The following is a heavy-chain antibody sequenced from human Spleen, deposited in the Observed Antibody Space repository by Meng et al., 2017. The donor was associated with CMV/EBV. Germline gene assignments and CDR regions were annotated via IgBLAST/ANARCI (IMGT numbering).Heavy chain of an antibody. V-gene: IGHV4-39*07. Sequence: QLQESGPGLVKPSETLSLTCTVSGGSISSSSYYWGWIRQPPGKGLEWIGSIYYSGSTYYNRSLKSRVTISVDTSKNQFSLKLISVTAADTAVYYCARDWLLLHYFDYWGQGTLVTVSS. CDR2: IYYSGST. CDR3: ARDWLLLHYFDY. CDR1: GGSISSSSYY. J-gene: IGHJ4*02. D-gene: IGHD3-9*01.